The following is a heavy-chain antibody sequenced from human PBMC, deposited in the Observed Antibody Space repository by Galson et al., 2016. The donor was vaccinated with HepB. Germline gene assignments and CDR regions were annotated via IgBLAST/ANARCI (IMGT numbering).Heavy chain of an antibody. CDR3: AKPLHPSSRWYFDN. CDR1: GFTFSSSA. CDR2: ISIDGSII. V-gene: IGHV3-30*18. D-gene: IGHD4-23*01. Sequence: SLRLSCAASGFTFSSSAMHWVRQAPGKGPEWVAAISIDGSIIYHADSVTGRFTISRDNSRNTLFLEMNSLRVEDTAVYYCAKPLHPSSRWYFDNWGQGSLVTVSS. J-gene: IGHJ4*02.